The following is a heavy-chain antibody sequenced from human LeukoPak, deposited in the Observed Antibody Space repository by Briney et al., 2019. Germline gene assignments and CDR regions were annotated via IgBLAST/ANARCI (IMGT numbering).Heavy chain of an antibody. J-gene: IGHJ4*02. Sequence: QPGGFLRLSRAASGFTFSSYAMHWVRQAPGKGLEWVSAISGSGDSTYYGDSVKGRFTISRDNSKNTLYLQMNSLRAEDTAVYYCAKTRPLDSSSWSHGDYWGQGTLVTVSS. V-gene: IGHV3-23*01. CDR2: ISGSGDST. CDR1: GFTFSSYA. CDR3: AKTRPLDSSSWSHGDY. D-gene: IGHD6-13*01.